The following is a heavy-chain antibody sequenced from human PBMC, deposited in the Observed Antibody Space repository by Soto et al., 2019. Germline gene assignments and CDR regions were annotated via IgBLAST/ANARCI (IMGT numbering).Heavy chain of an antibody. D-gene: IGHD5-12*01. Sequence: ASVKVSCKASGHTFSDSSMHWVRQAPGQGHEWMGWINLNSGDTNYARKFQGRITMSWDKSINTAYMELTIMKSDDTVMYFCTRDLGGYDLYGPDSWGQGTLVTVSS. J-gene: IGHJ4*02. CDR3: TRDLGGYDLYGPDS. CDR2: INLNSGDT. V-gene: IGHV1-2*02. CDR1: GHTFSDSS.